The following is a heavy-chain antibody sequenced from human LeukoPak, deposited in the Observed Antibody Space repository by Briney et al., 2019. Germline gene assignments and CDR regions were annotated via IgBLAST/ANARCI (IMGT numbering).Heavy chain of an antibody. Sequence: GGSLRLSCAASGFTFSSYGMHWVRQAPGKGLEWVAFIRYDGSNKYYADSVKGRFTISRDNSKNTLYLQMNSLRAEDTAVYYCAKAAYDSSGYDDAFDIWGQGTMVTVSS. CDR1: GFTFSSYG. CDR3: AKAAYDSSGYDDAFDI. J-gene: IGHJ3*02. D-gene: IGHD3-22*01. V-gene: IGHV3-30*02. CDR2: IRYDGSNK.